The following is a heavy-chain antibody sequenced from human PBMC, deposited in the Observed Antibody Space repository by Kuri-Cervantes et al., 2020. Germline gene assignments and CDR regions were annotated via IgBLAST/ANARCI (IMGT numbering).Heavy chain of an antibody. CDR1: GGTFSSYA. CDR2: IIPIFGTA. CDR3: ARVNRYAYWYFDL. J-gene: IGHJ2*01. V-gene: IGHV1-69*05. D-gene: IGHD2-8*01. Sequence: SVKVSCKASGGTFSSYAISWVRQAPGQGLEWMGGIIPIFGTANYAQKFQGRVTMTRDTSISTAYMELSRLRSDDTAVYYCARVNRYAYWYFDLWGRGTLVTVSS.